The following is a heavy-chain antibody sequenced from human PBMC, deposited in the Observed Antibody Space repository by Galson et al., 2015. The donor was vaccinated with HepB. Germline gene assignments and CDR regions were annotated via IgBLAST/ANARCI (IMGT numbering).Heavy chain of an antibody. CDR3: ARDLVVRGIISTYYYFYGMDV. D-gene: IGHD3-10*01. CDR2: IYYNGST. J-gene: IGHJ6*02. CDR1: GGSISSGDSY. V-gene: IGHV4-30-4*01. Sequence: TLSLTYTVSGGSISSGDSYWSWIRQPPGKGLEWIGYIYYNGSTYYNPSLKSRLTISLDTSKNQFSLKLSSVTAADTAVYYCARDLVVRGIISTYYYFYGMDVWGQGTTVTVSS.